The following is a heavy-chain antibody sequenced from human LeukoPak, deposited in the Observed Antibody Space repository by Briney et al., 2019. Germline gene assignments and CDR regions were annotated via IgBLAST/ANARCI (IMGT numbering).Heavy chain of an antibody. Sequence: GGSLRLSCAASGFTFSSYAMSWIRQAPGKGLEWVSYISSSGSTIYYADSVKGRFTISGDNAKNSLYLQMNSLRAEDTAVYYCARKGRRVWSFDFWGQGTLATVSS. CDR1: GFTFSSYA. J-gene: IGHJ4*02. V-gene: IGHV3-11*01. CDR3: ARKGRRVWSFDF. D-gene: IGHD3-3*01. CDR2: ISSSGSTI.